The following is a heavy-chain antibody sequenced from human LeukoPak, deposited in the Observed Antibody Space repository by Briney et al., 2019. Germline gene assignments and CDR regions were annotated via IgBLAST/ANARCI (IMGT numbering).Heavy chain of an antibody. CDR3: ARQWELYYFDY. V-gene: IGHV3-23*01. D-gene: IGHD1-26*01. CDR1: GFTFSSYW. Sequence: GGSMRLSCAASGFTFSSYWMSWVRQAPGKGLEWVSAISGSGGSTYYADSVKGRFTISRDNSKNTLYLQMNSLRAEDTAVYYCARQWELYYFDYWGQGTLVTVSS. CDR2: ISGSGGST. J-gene: IGHJ4*02.